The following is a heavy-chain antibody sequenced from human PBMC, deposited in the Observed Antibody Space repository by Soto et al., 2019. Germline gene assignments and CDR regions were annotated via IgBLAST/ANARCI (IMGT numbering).Heavy chain of an antibody. CDR3: VGGQYYFDY. CDR1: GFRFTTYG. V-gene: IGHV3-30*03. D-gene: IGHD3-10*01. CDR2: ISYDGSNT. J-gene: IGHJ4*02. Sequence: QVQLVESGGGVVQPGKSLRLSCAASGFRFTTYGMHWVREGPAKGLEWVAVISYDGSNTYYADSVKGRFTISRDNSKNTLYLQMNSLRPQDTALYYCVGGQYYFDYRGQGTLVTVSS.